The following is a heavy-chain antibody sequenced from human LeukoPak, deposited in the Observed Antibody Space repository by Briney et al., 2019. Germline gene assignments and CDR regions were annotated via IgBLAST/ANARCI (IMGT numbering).Heavy chain of an antibody. V-gene: IGHV3-13*01. CDR1: GFTFSSYD. CDR3: ARGGGSDDAFVV. CDR2: SGTAGDT. D-gene: IGHD2-15*01. J-gene: IGHJ3*01. Sequence: GGSLRLSCAASGFTFSSYDMHWIRQVTGKGLEWVSGSGTAGDTFYPGSVKGRFTISRENAKNSLYLQVSSLRAGDTAVYYCARGGGSDDAFVVWDQGTMVTVSS.